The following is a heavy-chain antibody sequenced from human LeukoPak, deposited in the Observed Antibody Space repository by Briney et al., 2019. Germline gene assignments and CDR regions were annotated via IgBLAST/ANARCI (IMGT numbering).Heavy chain of an antibody. Sequence: PGGSLRLSCAASGFTFSTYWMHWVRQAPGKGLVWVSRISTDGTTTTYADSVKGRFTISRDNAKKTLYLQMNSLRAEDTALYYCAKDISSSGYNWFDPWGQGTLVTVSS. CDR3: AKDISSSGYNWFDP. J-gene: IGHJ5*02. CDR1: GFTFSTYW. CDR2: ISTDGTTT. D-gene: IGHD3-22*01. V-gene: IGHV3-74*01.